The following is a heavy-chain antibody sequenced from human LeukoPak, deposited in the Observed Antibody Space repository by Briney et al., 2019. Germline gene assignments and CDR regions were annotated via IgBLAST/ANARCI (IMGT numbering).Heavy chain of an antibody. CDR2: IGTAGDT. Sequence: GGSLRLSCAASGFTFSSYDMHWVRQATGKGLEWVSAIGTAGDTYYPGSVKGRFTISRENAKNSLYLQVSSLRAGDTAVYYCARAAAGETIDYWGQGTLVTVSS. V-gene: IGHV3-13*01. D-gene: IGHD6-13*01. J-gene: IGHJ4*02. CDR1: GFTFSSYD. CDR3: ARAAAGETIDY.